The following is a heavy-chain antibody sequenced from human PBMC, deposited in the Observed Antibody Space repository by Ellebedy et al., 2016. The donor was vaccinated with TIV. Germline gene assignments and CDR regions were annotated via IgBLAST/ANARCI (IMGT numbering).Heavy chain of an antibody. CDR2: INEDGRKK. CDR1: GFTFSSYW. CDR3: ARRYMDV. J-gene: IGHJ6*03. V-gene: IGHV3-7*01. Sequence: GGSLRLSXAASGFTFSSYWMHWVRQAPGKGLEWVANINEDGRKKYYVDSVTGRFTISRDNAKNSLYLQINSLRAEDTAVYYCARRYMDVWGRGTTVTVSS.